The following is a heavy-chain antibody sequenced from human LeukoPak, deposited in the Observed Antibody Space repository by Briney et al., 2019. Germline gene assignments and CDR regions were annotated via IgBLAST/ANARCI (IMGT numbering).Heavy chain of an antibody. V-gene: IGHV1-46*01. D-gene: IGHD3/OR15-3a*01. Sequence: GASVKASCKASGYTFISYYIHWVRQAPGQGLEWMGIINPSGGSTSYAQKFQGRVTMTRDTSTSTVYMELSSLRSEDTAVYYCARVPGTGYYDYWGQGTLVTVSS. CDR3: ARVPGTGYYDY. J-gene: IGHJ4*02. CDR2: INPSGGST. CDR1: GYTFISYY.